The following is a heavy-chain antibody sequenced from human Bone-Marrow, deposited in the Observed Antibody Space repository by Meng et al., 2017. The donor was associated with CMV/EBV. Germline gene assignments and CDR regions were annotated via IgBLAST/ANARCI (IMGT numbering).Heavy chain of an antibody. CDR2: INPNSGGT. V-gene: IGHV1-2*02. D-gene: IGHD3-22*01. CDR1: GYTFTSYY. J-gene: IGHJ4*02. CDR3: ARGGVTYYYDSSYFSY. Sequence: ASVKVSCKASGYTFTSYYMHWVRQAPGQGLEWMGWINPNSGGTNYAQKFQGRVTMTRDTSISTAYMELSRLRSDDTAVYYCARGGVTYYYDSSYFSYWGQGTLVTVSS.